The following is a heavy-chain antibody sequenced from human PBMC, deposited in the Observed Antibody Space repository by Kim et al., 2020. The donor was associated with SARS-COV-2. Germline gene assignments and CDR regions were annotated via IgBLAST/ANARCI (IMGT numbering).Heavy chain of an antibody. V-gene: IGHV1-46*01. Sequence: ASVKVSCKASGYTFTSYYMHWVRQAPGQGLEWMGIINPSGGSTSYAQKFQGRVTMTRDTSTSTVYMELSSLRSEDTAVYYCARANYYDSSGYYLFGEDAFDIWGQGTMVTVSS. CDR1: GYTFTSYY. CDR2: INPSGGST. D-gene: IGHD3-22*01. CDR3: ARANYYDSSGYYLFGEDAFDI. J-gene: IGHJ3*02.